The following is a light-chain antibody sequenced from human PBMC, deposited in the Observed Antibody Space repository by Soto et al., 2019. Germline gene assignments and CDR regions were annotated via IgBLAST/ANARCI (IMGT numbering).Light chain of an antibody. CDR1: SSDVGSYNL. CDR2: EGS. Sequence: QSALTQPASVPGSPGQSITISCTGTSSDVGSYNLVSWYQQHPGKAPKLMIYEGSKRPSGVSNRFSGSKSGNTASLTISGLQAEDEADYYCCSYAGSSTSVFGTGTKVTVL. J-gene: IGLJ1*01. CDR3: CSYAGSSTSV. V-gene: IGLV2-23*01.